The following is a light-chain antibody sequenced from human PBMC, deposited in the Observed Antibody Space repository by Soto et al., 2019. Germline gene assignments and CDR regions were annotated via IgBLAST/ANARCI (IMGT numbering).Light chain of an antibody. CDR2: GAS. CDR1: QSVSSN. J-gene: IGKJ1*01. V-gene: IGKV3-15*01. Sequence: EIVMTQSPATLSVSPGERATLSCRASQSVSSNLAWYQQKPGQAPRLLIYGASTRATGIPARFSGSGSGTELTLTISSLQSEDFAVYYCQQYKNWTFGQGTKVEIK. CDR3: QQYKNWT.